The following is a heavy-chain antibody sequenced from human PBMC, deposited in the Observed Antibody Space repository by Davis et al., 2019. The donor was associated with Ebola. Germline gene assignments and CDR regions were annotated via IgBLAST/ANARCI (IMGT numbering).Heavy chain of an antibody. CDR2: ISPNSGGT. CDR3: ARGEQKWLGIRYNFSGLDV. V-gene: IGHV1-2*06. Sequence: ASVKVSCKASGYTFSDYYVHWVRQAPGQGLEWMGRISPNSGGTGYAQKFQGRVTMTRDTSIGTVYMELSRLRSDDTAVYFCARGEQKWLGIRYNFSGLDVWGIGTTVTVSS. D-gene: IGHD6-19*01. J-gene: IGHJ6*04. CDR1: GYTFSDYY.